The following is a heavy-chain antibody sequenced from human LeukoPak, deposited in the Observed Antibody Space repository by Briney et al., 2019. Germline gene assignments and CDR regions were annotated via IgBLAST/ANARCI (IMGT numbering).Heavy chain of an antibody. CDR3: AREDGIVGATSSFDY. CDR1: GFTFSTYT. CDR2: INGRGNYI. J-gene: IGHJ4*02. Sequence: GGSLRLSCAASGFTFSTYTMNWVRQAPGKGLAWVSSINGRGNYIYYADSLKGRFTISRDNAKNSLYLQMNSLRAEDTALYYCAREDGIVGATSSFDYWGQGTLVTVSS. V-gene: IGHV3-21*06. D-gene: IGHD1-26*01.